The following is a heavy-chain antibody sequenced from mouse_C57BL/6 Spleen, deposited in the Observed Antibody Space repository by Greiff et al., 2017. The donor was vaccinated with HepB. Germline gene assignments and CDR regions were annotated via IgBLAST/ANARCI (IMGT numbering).Heavy chain of an antibody. CDR2: IYPGGGYT. Sequence: VQLQQSGAELVRPGTSVKMSCKASGYTFTNYWIGWAKQRPGHGLEWIGDIYPGGGYTNYNEKFKGKATLTADKSSSTAYMQFSSLTSEDSAIYYCARSGYYGSSYRVYFDYWGQGTTLTVSS. J-gene: IGHJ2*01. CDR1: GYTFTNYW. V-gene: IGHV1-63*01. D-gene: IGHD1-1*01. CDR3: ARSGYYGSSYRVYFDY.